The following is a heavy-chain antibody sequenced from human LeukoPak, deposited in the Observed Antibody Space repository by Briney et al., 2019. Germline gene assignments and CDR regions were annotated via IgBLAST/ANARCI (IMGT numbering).Heavy chain of an antibody. Sequence: GRSLRLSCAASGFTFSSYAMHWVRQAPGKGLEWVAVISYDGSNKYYADSVKGRFTISRDNSKNTLYLQMNSLRAEDTAVYYCAKAPPDYGGNSGFAEFDYWGQGTLVTVSS. CDR2: ISYDGSNK. CDR3: AKAPPDYGGNSGFAEFDY. V-gene: IGHV3-30-3*01. D-gene: IGHD4-17*01. J-gene: IGHJ4*02. CDR1: GFTFSSYA.